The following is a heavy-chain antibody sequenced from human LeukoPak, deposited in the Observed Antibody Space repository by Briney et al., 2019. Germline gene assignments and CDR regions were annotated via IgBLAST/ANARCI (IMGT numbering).Heavy chain of an antibody. CDR1: GGTFGSYA. J-gene: IGHJ5*02. CDR3: ARVPYYDILTGYSHGWFDP. Sequence: GASVKVSCKASGGTFGSYAISWVRQAPGQGLEWMGGIIPIFGTANYAQKFQGRVTITADKSTSTAYMELSSLRSEDTAVYYCARVPYYDILTGYSHGWFDPWGQGTLVTVSS. CDR2: IIPIFGTA. V-gene: IGHV1-69*06. D-gene: IGHD3-9*01.